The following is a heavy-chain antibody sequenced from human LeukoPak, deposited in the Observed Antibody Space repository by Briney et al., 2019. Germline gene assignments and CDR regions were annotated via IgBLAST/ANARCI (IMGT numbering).Heavy chain of an antibody. CDR3: ARHAWLSWFDP. J-gene: IGHJ5*02. D-gene: IGHD3-9*01. Sequence: PSETLSLTCAVYGGSFSGYYWSWLRQPPGKGLEWIGEINHSGSTNYNPSLKNRVTISVDTSKNQFSLKLSSVTAADTAVYYCARHAWLSWFDPWGQGTLVTVSS. CDR1: GGSFSGYY. CDR2: INHSGST. V-gene: IGHV4-34*01.